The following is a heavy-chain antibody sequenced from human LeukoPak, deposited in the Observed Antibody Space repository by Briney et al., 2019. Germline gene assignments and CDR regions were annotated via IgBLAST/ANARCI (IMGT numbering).Heavy chain of an antibody. D-gene: IGHD6-19*01. Sequence: EXSLRLSCAASGFTFSSYAMSWVRQAPGKGLEWVSAISGSGGSTYYADSVKGRFTISRDNAKNTVYLQMNRLRAEDTAVYYCAKARPLDSSGWYRYFDYWGQGTLVTVSS. J-gene: IGHJ4*02. V-gene: IGHV3-23*01. CDR3: AKARPLDSSGWYRYFDY. CDR2: ISGSGGST. CDR1: GFTFSSYA.